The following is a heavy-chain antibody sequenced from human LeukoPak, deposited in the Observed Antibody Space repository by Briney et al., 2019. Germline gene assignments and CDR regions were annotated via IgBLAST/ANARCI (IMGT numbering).Heavy chain of an antibody. CDR3: AKAPVFSDYYFDY. Sequence: GGSLRLSCAASGFTFSSYVMSWVRQAPGKGLEWVSAISGSGGSTYYADSVKGRFTISRDNPKNTLYLQMNSLRAEDTAVYYCAKAPVFSDYYFDYWGQGTLVTVSS. J-gene: IGHJ4*02. CDR2: ISGSGGST. D-gene: IGHD2-21*02. CDR1: GFTFSSYV. V-gene: IGHV3-23*01.